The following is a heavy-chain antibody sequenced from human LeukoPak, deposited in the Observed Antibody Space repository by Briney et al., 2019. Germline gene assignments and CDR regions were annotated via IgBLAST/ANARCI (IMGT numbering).Heavy chain of an antibody. J-gene: IGHJ4*02. CDR3: AKGGHFDF. D-gene: IGHD6-25*01. CDR2: ISGSGGNT. CDR1: GFTFSTFF. V-gene: IGHV3-23*01. Sequence: GGSLRLSCVASGFTFSTFFMTWVRRAPGKGLEWVSAISGSGGNTYYTDSVKGRFTISRDNSKNTLYLQMNNLRAEDTALSPCAKGGHFDFWGQGALVTVSS.